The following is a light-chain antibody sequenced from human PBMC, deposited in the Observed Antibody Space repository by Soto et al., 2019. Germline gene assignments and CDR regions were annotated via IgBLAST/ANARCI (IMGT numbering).Light chain of an antibody. V-gene: IGLV2-14*01. J-gene: IGLJ1*01. CDR2: QVS. CDR1: SSDIGGFYY. CDR3: SSYSRSSTFYV. Sequence: QSVLTQPASVSGSPGQSITISCTGTSSDIGGFYYVSWYQHHPGKDPKLMIYQVSNRPSGVSNRFSGSKSGNTASLTISGLQAEDEADYFCSSYSRSSTFYVFGAGTKV.